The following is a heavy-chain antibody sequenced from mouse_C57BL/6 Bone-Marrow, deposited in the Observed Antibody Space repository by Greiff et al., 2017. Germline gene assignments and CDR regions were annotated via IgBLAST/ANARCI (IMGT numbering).Heavy chain of an antibody. CDR2: SRNKANDYTT. CDR3: ARDADYYGSYWYFDV. V-gene: IGHV7-1*01. CDR1: GFTFSDFY. J-gene: IGHJ1*03. D-gene: IGHD1-1*01. Sequence: EVMLVESGGGLVQSGRSLRLSCATSGFTFSDFYMEWVRQAPGKGLEWIAASRNKANDYTTEYSASVKGRFIVSRDTSQSILYLQMNALRAEDTAIYYCARDADYYGSYWYFDVWGTGTTVTVSS.